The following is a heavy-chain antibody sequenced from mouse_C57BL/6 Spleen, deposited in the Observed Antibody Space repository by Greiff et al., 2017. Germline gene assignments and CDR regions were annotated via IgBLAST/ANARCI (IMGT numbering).Heavy chain of an antibody. D-gene: IGHD4-1*01. CDR2: IDPSDSYP. CDR3: ARSRRLGHFDY. V-gene: IGHV1-69*01. Sequence: QVQLQQPGAELVMPGASVKLSCKASGYTFTSYWMHWVKQRPGQGLEWIGEIDPSDSYPNYNQKFKGKSTLTVDKSSSTAYMQLSSLTSEDSAVYYCARSRRLGHFDYWGQGTTLTVSS. J-gene: IGHJ2*01. CDR1: GYTFTSYW.